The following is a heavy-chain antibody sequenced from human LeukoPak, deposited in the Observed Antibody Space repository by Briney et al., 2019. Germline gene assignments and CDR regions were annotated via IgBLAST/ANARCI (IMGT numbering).Heavy chain of an antibody. D-gene: IGHD5-12*01. CDR2: INHSGST. CDR1: GGSFSGYY. J-gene: IGHJ4*02. CDR3: ARESRYSGERGFDY. Sequence: TSETLSLTCAVYGGSFSGYYWSWIRQPPGKGLEWIGEINHSGSTNYNPSLKSRVTISVDTSKNQFSLKLSSVTAADTAVYYCARESRYSGERGFDYWGQGTLVTVSS. V-gene: IGHV4-34*01.